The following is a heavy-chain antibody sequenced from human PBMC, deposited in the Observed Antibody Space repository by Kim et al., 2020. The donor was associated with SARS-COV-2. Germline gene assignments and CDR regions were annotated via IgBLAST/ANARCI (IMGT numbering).Heavy chain of an antibody. V-gene: IGHV4-59*08. CDR1: GGSMGSYY. Sequence: SETLSRTCTVSGGSMGSYYWSWIRQPPGKGLEWIGFIYYSGDTNYNPSLKSRVAISVAKSKNQFSLKMTSVTAADTATYYCASLDYGGNVDYWGQGTLVT. CDR3: ASLDYGGNVDY. D-gene: IGHD4-17*01. J-gene: IGHJ4*02. CDR2: IYYSGDT.